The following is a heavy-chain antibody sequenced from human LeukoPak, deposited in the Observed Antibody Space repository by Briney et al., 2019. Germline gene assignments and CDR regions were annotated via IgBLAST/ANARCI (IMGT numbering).Heavy chain of an antibody. Sequence: PGGSLRLSCAASGFTFSSYSMNWVRQAPGKGLEWVSSISASSAYIYYTDSVKGRFPISRDNAKNSLYLQMNSLRAEDTAVYYCARGTGFYEIYWGQGALVTVSS. J-gene: IGHJ4*02. D-gene: IGHD2/OR15-2a*01. CDR3: ARGTGFYEIY. V-gene: IGHV3-21*01. CDR2: ISASSAYI. CDR1: GFTFSSYS.